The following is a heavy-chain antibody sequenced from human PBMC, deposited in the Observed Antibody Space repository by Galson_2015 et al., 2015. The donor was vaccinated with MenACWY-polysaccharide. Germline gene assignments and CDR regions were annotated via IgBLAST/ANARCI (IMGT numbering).Heavy chain of an antibody. J-gene: IGHJ4*02. V-gene: IGHV3-23*01. CDR1: GFTFNSYV. Sequence: SLRLSCAGSGFTFNSYVMSWVRQPPGKGLEWVSTLSGSGRNTYYADSVKGRFTISRDNSKNTLFLQMNSLRAEDTAIYYCAMIERGSSYGPFNYWGQGTLVTVSS. D-gene: IGHD5-18*01. CDR2: LSGSGRNT. CDR3: AMIERGSSYGPFNY.